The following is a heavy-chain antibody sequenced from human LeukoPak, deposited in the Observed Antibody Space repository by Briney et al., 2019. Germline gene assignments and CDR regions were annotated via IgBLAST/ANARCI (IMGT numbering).Heavy chain of an antibody. CDR1: GGSISSGGYY. V-gene: IGHV4-31*03. CDR3: ARGDTIFGVVTHDAFDI. J-gene: IGHJ3*02. CDR2: IYYSGST. D-gene: IGHD3-3*01. Sequence: SLSLTCTVSGGSISSGGYYWSWIRQHPGKGLEWIGYIYYSGSTYYNPSLKSRVTLSVDTSKNQFSLKLSSVTAADTAVYYCARGDTIFGVVTHDAFDIWGQGTMVTVSS.